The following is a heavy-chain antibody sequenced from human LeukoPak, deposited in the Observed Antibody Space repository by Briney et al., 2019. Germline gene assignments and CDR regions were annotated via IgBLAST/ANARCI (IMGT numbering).Heavy chain of an antibody. CDR1: GFTFSSYG. Sequence: GGSLRLSCAASGFTFSSYGMHWVRQAPGKGLEWVAFIRYDGSNKYYADSVKGRFTISRDNSKNTLYLQMNSLRAEDTAVYYCAKRPYDFWSGYWFDYWGQGTLVTVSS. CDR2: IRYDGSNK. D-gene: IGHD3-3*01. J-gene: IGHJ4*02. V-gene: IGHV3-30*02. CDR3: AKRPYDFWSGYWFDY.